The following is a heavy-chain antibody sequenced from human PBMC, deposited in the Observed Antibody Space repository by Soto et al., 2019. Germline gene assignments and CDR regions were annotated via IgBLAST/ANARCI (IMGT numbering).Heavy chain of an antibody. Sequence: GGSLRLSCAVSGFSLSNYAMSWVRQAPGKGLEWVSAISGSGSNTYYIDYVKGRLTISRDKSKTTLFLQMNNLRAEDTAVYYCAKGGITLVRGSFDYWGQGA. CDR3: AKGGITLVRGSFDY. V-gene: IGHV3-23*01. D-gene: IGHD3-10*01. CDR2: ISGSGSNT. J-gene: IGHJ4*02. CDR1: GFSLSNYA.